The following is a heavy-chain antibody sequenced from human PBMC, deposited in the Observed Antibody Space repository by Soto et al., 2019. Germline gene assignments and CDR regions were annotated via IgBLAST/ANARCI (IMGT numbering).Heavy chain of an antibody. D-gene: IGHD2-21*01. CDR1: GYSFTRHD. V-gene: IGHV1-8*01. CDR2: INPSSVNT. J-gene: IGHJ6*02. Sequence: QVQLVQSGAEVKKPGASVKVSCKATGYSFTRHDINWVRQAPGQGLEGMGWINPSSVNTGYAQRFLGRLTMTTDTSTSTPYMELICLKAESTAIDYCAIQCILSSGVIVFYGMDVWGQGTTVTVPS. CDR3: AIQCILSSGVIVFYGMDV.